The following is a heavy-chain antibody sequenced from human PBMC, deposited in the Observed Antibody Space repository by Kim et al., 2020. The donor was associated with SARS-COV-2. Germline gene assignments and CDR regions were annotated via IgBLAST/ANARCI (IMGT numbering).Heavy chain of an antibody. D-gene: IGHD6-19*01. V-gene: IGHV3-21*01. Sequence: ADSVKGRFTIARDNAKNSLYLQMNSLRAEDTAVYYCARGSFHVAGAFDYWGQGTLVTVSS. CDR3: ARGSFHVAGAFDY. J-gene: IGHJ4*02.